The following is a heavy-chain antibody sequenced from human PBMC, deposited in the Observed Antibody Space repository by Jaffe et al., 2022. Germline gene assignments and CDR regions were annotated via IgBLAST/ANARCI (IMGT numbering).Heavy chain of an antibody. J-gene: IGHJ4*02. CDR2: IRYDGSNK. CDR3: AKDHIVVVPAAIGY. CDR1: GFTFSSYG. V-gene: IGHV3-30*02. Sequence: QVQLVESGGGVVQPGGSLRLSCAASGFTFSSYGMHWVRQAPGKGLEWVAFIRYDGSNKYYADSVKGRFTISRDNSKNTLYLQMNSLRAEDTAVYYCAKDHIVVVPAAIGYWGQGTLVTVSS. D-gene: IGHD2-2*01.